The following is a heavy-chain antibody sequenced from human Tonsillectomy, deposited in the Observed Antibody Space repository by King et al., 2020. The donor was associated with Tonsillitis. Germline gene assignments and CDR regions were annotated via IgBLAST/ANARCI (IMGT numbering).Heavy chain of an antibody. J-gene: IGHJ4*02. Sequence: VQLVESGGGLVQPGGSVRLSCAASGFIFSRNYMSWVRQAPGKGLEWVSIVYSPGSTYYADSVKGRFIISRDSSEDMLYLDMSSLRVEDTAVYYCARVPAPGTYFASWGQGTLVTVSS. D-gene: IGHD1-1*01. V-gene: IGHV3-66*01. CDR1: GFIFSRNY. CDR2: VYSPGST. CDR3: ARVPAPGTYFAS.